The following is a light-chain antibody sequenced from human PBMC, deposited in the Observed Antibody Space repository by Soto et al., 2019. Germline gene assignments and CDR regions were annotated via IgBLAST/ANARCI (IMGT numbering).Light chain of an antibody. CDR1: SSDVGSYNL. CDR2: EGS. J-gene: IGLJ1*01. CDR3: CSYAGSSTWV. V-gene: IGLV2-23*01. Sequence: QSVLTQPASVSGSPGQSITISCTGTSSDVGSYNLVSWYQQHPGKAPKLMIYEGSKRPSGVSNRFSGSKSGNTASLTISGLQAEDEADYYCCSYAGSSTWVFGTGTQLTVL.